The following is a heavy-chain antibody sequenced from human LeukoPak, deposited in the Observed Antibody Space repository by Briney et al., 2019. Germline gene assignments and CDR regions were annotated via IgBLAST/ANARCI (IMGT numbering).Heavy chain of an antibody. Sequence: GASVKVSCKASGYTFTSYGISWVRQAPGQGLEWMGRINPNSGGTNYAQKFQGRVTMTRDTSISTAYMELSRLRSDDTAVYYCARHRAGYSSGWYYFDYWGQGTLVTVSS. D-gene: IGHD6-19*01. J-gene: IGHJ4*02. V-gene: IGHV1-2*06. CDR1: GYTFTSYG. CDR3: ARHRAGYSSGWYYFDY. CDR2: INPNSGGT.